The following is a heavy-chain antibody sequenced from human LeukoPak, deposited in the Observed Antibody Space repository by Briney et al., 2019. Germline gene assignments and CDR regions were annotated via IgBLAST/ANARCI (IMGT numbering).Heavy chain of an antibody. J-gene: IGHJ6*03. CDR1: GFTFSDYY. CDR2: IGSSGRTI. Sequence: GGSLRLSCAASGFTFSDYYMSWIRQAPGKGLEWVSYIGSSGRTIYYADSVKGRFTISRDNAKNSLYLQMNSLRAEDTAVYYCARLGGAFYYYYYMDVWGKGTTVTISS. V-gene: IGHV3-11*04. CDR3: ARLGGAFYYYYYMDV. D-gene: IGHD2-15*01.